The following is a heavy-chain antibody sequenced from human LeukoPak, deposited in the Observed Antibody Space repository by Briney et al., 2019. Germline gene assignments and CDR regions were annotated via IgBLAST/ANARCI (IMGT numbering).Heavy chain of an antibody. J-gene: IGHJ3*02. V-gene: IGHV3-30*03. Sequence: GGSLRLSCAASGFTFSTYGTHWVRQAPGKGLEWVAVIADDGKTTYYADSVKGRSTISRDNSKNTLYLQMNSLRPEDTAVYYCARQLNAFDIWGQGTMVTVSS. CDR2: IADDGKTT. CDR3: ARQLNAFDI. CDR1: GFTFSTYG.